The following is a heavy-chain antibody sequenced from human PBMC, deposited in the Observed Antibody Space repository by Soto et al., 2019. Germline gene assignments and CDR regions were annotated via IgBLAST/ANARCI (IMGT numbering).Heavy chain of an antibody. CDR1: GFNVSSDY. J-gene: IGHJ4*02. D-gene: IGHD6-13*01. V-gene: IGHV3-53*01. Sequence: EVQLVESGGGLIQPGGSLRLSCVASGFNVSSDYMNWVRQAPGKGLEWVSVLSTTGFKSYADSVKGRFTISSDSSKNTLYLQMNSLRVEDTAVYYCVRDSETSSSWSLDYWGQGVLVTVSS. CDR2: LSTTGFK. CDR3: VRDSETSSSWSLDY.